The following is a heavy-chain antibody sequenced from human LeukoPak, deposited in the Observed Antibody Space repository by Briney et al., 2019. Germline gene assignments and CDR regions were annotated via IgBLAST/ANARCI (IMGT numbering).Heavy chain of an antibody. CDR2: IYYSGST. CDR3: GGSYASGSCYHY. Sequence: SETLSLTCTVSGGSVSSSSYYWGWIRQPPGKGLEWIGSIYYSGSTYYNPSLKSRVTMPVDTSKNQFSLKLSSVTAADTAVYYCGGSYASGSCYHYWGQGTLVTVSS. J-gene: IGHJ4*02. D-gene: IGHD3-10*01. V-gene: IGHV4-39*01. CDR1: GGSVSSSSYY.